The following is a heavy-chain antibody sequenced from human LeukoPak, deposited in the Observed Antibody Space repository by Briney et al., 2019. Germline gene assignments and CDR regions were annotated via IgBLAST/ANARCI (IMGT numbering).Heavy chain of an antibody. Sequence: PGGSLRLSCAASRFTFSNAWMNRVRQAPGKGLEWVGRIKSKADGETTDYAAPVKGRFTISRDDSNNMVYLQMNSLKIEDTAVYYCAIDEPNYAPYDFDYWGQGTLVTVSS. CDR2: IKSKADGETT. CDR3: AIDEPNYAPYDFDY. V-gene: IGHV3-15*01. J-gene: IGHJ4*02. CDR1: RFTFSNAW. D-gene: IGHD4/OR15-4a*01.